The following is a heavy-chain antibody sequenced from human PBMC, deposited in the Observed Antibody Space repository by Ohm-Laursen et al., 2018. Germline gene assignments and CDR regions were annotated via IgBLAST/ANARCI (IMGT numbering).Heavy chain of an antibody. CDR1: GFTFSTCA. CDR2: ISRSGDST. CDR3: AKSRYYDSSGYSYFDS. V-gene: IGHV3-23*01. D-gene: IGHD3-22*01. Sequence: SLRLSCAATGFTFSTCAMNWVRQAPGKGLEWVSAISRSGDSTYYADSVKGRFTISRDNSKNTLYLQMNSLRAGDTAVYYCAKSRYYDSSGYSYFDSWGQGTLVTVSS. J-gene: IGHJ4*02.